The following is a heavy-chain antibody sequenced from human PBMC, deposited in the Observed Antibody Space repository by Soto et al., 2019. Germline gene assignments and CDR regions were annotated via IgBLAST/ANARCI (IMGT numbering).Heavy chain of an antibody. CDR2: ISATGGSA. D-gene: IGHD6-6*01. V-gene: IGHV3-23*01. J-gene: IGHJ3*02. CDR3: AKGTGEHLVLVAFDI. CDR1: GFTFNNYA. Sequence: GGSLRLSCAASGFTFNNYAMYWVRQAPGKGLEWVSTISATGGSAYYADSVKGRFTISRDNSKNTLYLQMNSLRAEDTAVYYCAKGTGEHLVLVAFDIWGQGTMVTVSS.